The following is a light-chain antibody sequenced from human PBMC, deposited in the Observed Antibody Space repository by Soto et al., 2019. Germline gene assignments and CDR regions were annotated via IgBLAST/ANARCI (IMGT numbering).Light chain of an antibody. CDR3: QHLIDYQIN. CDR1: QGIIYY. CDR2: AAS. J-gene: IGKJ5*01. V-gene: IGKV1-9*01. Sequence: DIQLTQSPSFLSASVLDRFSITFLASQGIIYYLARYKPKQGKDPKLPIYAASPLQSGVPSRFRGSGSGTEFNLTISRLQPEDFATYYCQHLIDYQINFGQGTRLEIK.